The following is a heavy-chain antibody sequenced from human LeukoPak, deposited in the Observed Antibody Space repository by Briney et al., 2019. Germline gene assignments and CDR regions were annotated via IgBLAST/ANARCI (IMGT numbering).Heavy chain of an antibody. J-gene: IGHJ6*02. CDR1: GFTFSSYG. D-gene: IGHD2-15*01. CDR2: ISYDGSNK. Sequence: GRSLRLSCAASGFTFSSYGMHWVRQAPGKGLEWVAVISYDGSNKYYADSVKGRFTISRDNSKNTLYLQMNSLRAEDTAVYYCVKEGPRWVAATHRYYGMDVWGQGTTVTVSS. V-gene: IGHV3-30*18. CDR3: VKEGPRWVAATHRYYGMDV.